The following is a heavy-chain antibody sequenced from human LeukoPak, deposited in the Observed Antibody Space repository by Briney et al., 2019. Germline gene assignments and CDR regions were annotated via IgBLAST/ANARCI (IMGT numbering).Heavy chain of an antibody. Sequence: GGPLTLSCGPSGFHQCSYAMLGLPATRERGLECVAYLCQSGGRTLYADSVEGRFTISRDTFNDIVYLQLGSLRAEDSALYYCAKVRGVYCSSPACYYYDSWGRGTPVLVS. CDR3: AKVRGVYCSSPACYYYDS. J-gene: IGHJ4*02. D-gene: IGHD2-2*01. V-gene: IGHV3-23*01. CDR2: LCQSGGRT. CDR1: GFHQCSYA.